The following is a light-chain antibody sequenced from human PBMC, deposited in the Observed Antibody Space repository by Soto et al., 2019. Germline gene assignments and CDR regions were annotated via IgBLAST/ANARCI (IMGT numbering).Light chain of an antibody. CDR1: QSVSSSY. CDR3: QQYGSSSYT. V-gene: IGKV3-20*01. CDR2: GAS. J-gene: IGKJ2*01. Sequence: EIVLTQSPGTLSLSPGERATLSCRASQSVSSSYLTWYQQGPGQAPRLLIYGASSRATGIPDRFSGSGSGTDFTLTISRLEPEDFAVYYCQQYGSSSYTFGQGTKLEIK.